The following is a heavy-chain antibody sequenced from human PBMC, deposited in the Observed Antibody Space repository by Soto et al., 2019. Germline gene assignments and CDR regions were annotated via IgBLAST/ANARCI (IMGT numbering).Heavy chain of an antibody. Sequence: QVQLVESGGGVVQPGRSLRLSCAASGFTFSSYGMHWVRQAPGKGLEWVAVISYDGSNKYYADSVKGRFTISRDNSKNTLYLQMNSLRAEDTAVYYCAKDRYAVAGTGWFDHWGQGTLVTVSS. CDR2: ISYDGSNK. CDR1: GFTFSSYG. V-gene: IGHV3-30*18. D-gene: IGHD6-19*01. J-gene: IGHJ5*02. CDR3: AKDRYAVAGTGWFDH.